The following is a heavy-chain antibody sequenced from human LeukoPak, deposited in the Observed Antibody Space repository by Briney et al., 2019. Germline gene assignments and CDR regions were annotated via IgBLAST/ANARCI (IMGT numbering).Heavy chain of an antibody. CDR3: ARGSQYQLHHNWFDP. Sequence: SVKVSCKASGGTFSSYAISWVRQAPGQGLEWMGGIIPIFGTANYAQKFQGRVTITADESTSTAYMELSSLRSEDTVVYYCARGSQYQLHHNWFDPWGQGTLVTVSS. J-gene: IGHJ5*02. CDR1: GGTFSSYA. V-gene: IGHV1-69*01. CDR2: IIPIFGTA. D-gene: IGHD2-2*01.